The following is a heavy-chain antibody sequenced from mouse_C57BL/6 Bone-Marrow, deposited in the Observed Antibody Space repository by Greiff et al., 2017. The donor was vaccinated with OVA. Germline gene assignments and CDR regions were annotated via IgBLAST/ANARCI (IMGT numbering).Heavy chain of an antibody. CDR1: GYTFTSYW. V-gene: IGHV1-55*01. Sequence: VQLQQPGAELVKPGASVKMSCKASGYTFTSYWITWVKQRPGQGLEWIGDLYPGSGSTNYNEKFKSKATLTVDTSSRTAYMQLIILTSEDSAVYYCARDYGSSYYAMAYWGPGTSVTVSS. J-gene: IGHJ4*01. CDR3: ARDYGSSYYAMAY. CDR2: LYPGSGST. D-gene: IGHD1-1*01.